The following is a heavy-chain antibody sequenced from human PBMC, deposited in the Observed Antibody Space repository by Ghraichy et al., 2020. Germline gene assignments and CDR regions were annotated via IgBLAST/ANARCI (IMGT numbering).Heavy chain of an antibody. Sequence: GGSLRLSCAASGFTFSSYAMSWVRQAPGKGLEWVSAISGSGGSTYYADSVKGRFTISRDNSKNTLYLQMNSLRAEDTAVYYCAKDTYCSLEDIVATRFDYWGQGTLVTVSA. CDR2: ISGSGGST. J-gene: IGHJ4*02. D-gene: IGHD5-12*01. CDR1: GFTFSSYA. CDR3: AKDTYCSLEDIVATRFDY. V-gene: IGHV3-23*01.